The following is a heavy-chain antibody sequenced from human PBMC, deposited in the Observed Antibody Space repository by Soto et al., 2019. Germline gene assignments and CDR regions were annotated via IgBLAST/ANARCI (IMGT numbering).Heavy chain of an antibody. D-gene: IGHD1-1*01. CDR1: GGSISSGDYY. Sequence: SETLSLTCTVSGGSISSGDYYWSWIRQPPGKGLEWIGYIYYSGSTYYNPSLKSRVTISVDTSKNQFSLKLSSVTAADTAVYYCARDRAQSLEPPTFDYWGQGTLVTVSS. CDR2: IYYSGST. V-gene: IGHV4-30-4*01. J-gene: IGHJ4*02. CDR3: ARDRAQSLEPPTFDY.